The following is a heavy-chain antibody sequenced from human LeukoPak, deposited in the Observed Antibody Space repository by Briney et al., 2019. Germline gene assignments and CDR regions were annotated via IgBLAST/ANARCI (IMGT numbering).Heavy chain of an antibody. D-gene: IGHD4-17*01. CDR3: ASFDYDVHGRN. J-gene: IGHJ4*02. CDR2: IYHSVST. Sequence: SETLSLTCTVSGYSISSGYYWGWIRQPPGKGLEWIGSIYHSVSTYYNPSLKSRVTISVDMSKNQFSLKVKSVTAADTAVYYCASFDYDVHGRNWGQGILVTVSS. CDR1: GYSISSGYY. V-gene: IGHV4-38-2*02.